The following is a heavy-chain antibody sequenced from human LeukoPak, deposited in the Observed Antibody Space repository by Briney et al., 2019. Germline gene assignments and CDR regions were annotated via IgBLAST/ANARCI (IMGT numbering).Heavy chain of an antibody. CDR1: GGSFSGYY. V-gene: IGHV4-34*01. Sequence: SETLSLTCAVYGGSFSGYYWSWIRQPPGKGLEWIGEINHSGSTNYNPSLKSRVTISVDTSKNQFSLKLSSVTAADTAVYYCARGRRYGSGVTILGYYYYYMDVWGKGTTVTVSS. D-gene: IGHD3-10*01. CDR3: ARGRRYGSGVTILGYYYYYMDV. J-gene: IGHJ6*03. CDR2: INHSGST.